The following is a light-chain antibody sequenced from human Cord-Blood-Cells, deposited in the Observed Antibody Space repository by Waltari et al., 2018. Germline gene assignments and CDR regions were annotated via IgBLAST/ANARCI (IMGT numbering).Light chain of an antibody. J-gene: IGKJ1*01. CDR1: QSVSSSH. Sequence: EIALTQSPGTLSLSPGESATLSCRASQSVSSSHLAWYQQKPGQAPGFLIYGAASRATGRPDRFSCSGTVTNFTITTSRLEPEEFAVDYCQQYGSSRTFGQGTKVDSK. CDR3: QQYGSSRT. CDR2: GAA. V-gene: IGKV3-20*01.